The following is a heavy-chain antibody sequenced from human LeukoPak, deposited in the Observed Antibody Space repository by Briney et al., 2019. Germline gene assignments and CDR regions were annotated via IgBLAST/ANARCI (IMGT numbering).Heavy chain of an antibody. Sequence: SETLSLTCAVYGGSFSGYYWSWIRQPPGEGLEWIGYISTSGTTSYNPSLRSRVTISVDTSKNQFSLRLNSVTAADTAMYYCARSYYDFLTGFYADYWGQGTLVTVSS. CDR3: ARSYYDFLTGFYADY. V-gene: IGHV4-4*09. CDR1: GGSFSGYY. CDR2: ISTSGTT. D-gene: IGHD3/OR15-3a*01. J-gene: IGHJ4*02.